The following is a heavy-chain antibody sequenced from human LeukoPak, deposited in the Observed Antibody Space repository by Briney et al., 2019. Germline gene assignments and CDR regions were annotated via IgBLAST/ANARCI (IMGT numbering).Heavy chain of an antibody. V-gene: IGHV4-59*01. Sequence: PSETLSLTCTVSGGSISSYYWSWIRQPPGKGLEWIGYIYYSGSTNYNPSLKSRVTISVDTSKNQFSLKLSSVTAADTAVYYCAGSIAAAGTGQGADYWGQGTLVTVSS. CDR1: GGSISSYY. D-gene: IGHD6-13*01. J-gene: IGHJ4*02. CDR3: AGSIAAAGTGQGADY. CDR2: IYYSGST.